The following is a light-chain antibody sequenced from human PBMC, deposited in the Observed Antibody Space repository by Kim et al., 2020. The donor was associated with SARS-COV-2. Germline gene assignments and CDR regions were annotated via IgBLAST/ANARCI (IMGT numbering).Light chain of an antibody. V-gene: IGLV1-40*01. Sequence: QSVLTQPPSVSGAPGQRVTISCTGSSSNIGASNDVHWYQQLPGTAPKLLIYGTSNRPSGVPDRFSGSKSGTSASLAITGLQAEDEAEYYCQSFDRSLSGWVFGGGTQLTVL. CDR2: GTS. CDR3: QSFDRSLSGWV. J-gene: IGLJ3*02. CDR1: SSNIGASND.